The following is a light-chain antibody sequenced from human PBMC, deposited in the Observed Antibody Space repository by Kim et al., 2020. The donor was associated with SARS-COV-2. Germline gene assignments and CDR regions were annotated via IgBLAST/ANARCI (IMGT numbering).Light chain of an antibody. J-gene: IGLJ1*01. V-gene: IGLV3-1*01. CDR3: QAWDSSTAV. CDR2: QDS. Sequence: PGQTASITCSGDRLGDKYACWYQQKPGQSPVLVIYQDSKRPSGIPERFSGSNSGNTATLTISGTQAMDEADYYCQAWDSSTAVFGTGTKVTVL. CDR1: RLGDKY.